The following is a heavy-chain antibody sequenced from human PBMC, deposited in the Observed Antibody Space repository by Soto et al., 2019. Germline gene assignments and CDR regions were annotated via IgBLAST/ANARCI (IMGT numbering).Heavy chain of an antibody. Sequence: EVQLVESGGGLVQPGGSLRLSCAASGFTFSDHYMDWVRQAPGKGLEWVGRTRNKANSYTTEYAASVKGRFTISRDDSKNSLYLQMNSLKTEDMAVYYCARGGYCSSTSCYRDYYGMDVWGQGTTVTVSS. J-gene: IGHJ6*02. CDR1: GFTFSDHY. CDR2: TRNKANSYTT. V-gene: IGHV3-72*01. CDR3: ARGGYCSSTSCYRDYYGMDV. D-gene: IGHD2-2*01.